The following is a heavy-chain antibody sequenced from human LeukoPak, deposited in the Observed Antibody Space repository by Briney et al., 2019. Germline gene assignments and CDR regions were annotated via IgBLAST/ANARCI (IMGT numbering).Heavy chain of an antibody. Sequence: ASVMISCKASGYTFISNYVHWVRQAPGQGLEWMGIINPGGGSTSFAQKFQGRVTMTRDASTSTVYMELRSLRSEDTAVYYCARAPMLEMATIFRFDYGGQGTLVTVSS. CDR3: ARAPMLEMATIFRFDY. V-gene: IGHV1-46*01. CDR2: INPGGGST. D-gene: IGHD5-24*01. J-gene: IGHJ4*02. CDR1: GYTFISNY.